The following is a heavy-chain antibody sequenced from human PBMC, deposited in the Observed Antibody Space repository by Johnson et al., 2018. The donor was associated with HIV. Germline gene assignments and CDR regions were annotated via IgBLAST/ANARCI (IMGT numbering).Heavy chain of an antibody. J-gene: IGHJ3*02. CDR3: ARVGVSSSSLGAFDI. Sequence: QVQLVESGGGVVRPGGSLRLSCAASGFTFSSYAMHWVRQAPAKGLEWVAIISYDGGDKDYADSVKGRFTISRDSSKNTLYLQMNSLRVEDTAVYYCARVGVSSSSLGAFDIWGQGTMVTVSS. D-gene: IGHD6-6*01. CDR2: ISYDGGDK. CDR1: GFTFSSYA. V-gene: IGHV3-30*04.